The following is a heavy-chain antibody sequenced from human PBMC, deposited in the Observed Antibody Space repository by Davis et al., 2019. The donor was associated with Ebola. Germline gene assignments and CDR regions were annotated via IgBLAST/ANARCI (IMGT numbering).Heavy chain of an antibody. J-gene: IGHJ4*02. CDR3: ARAQFPTTSDH. CDR2: INPHNGNT. D-gene: IGHD1-1*01. V-gene: IGHV1-18*04. Sequence: SVKVSCKASGYTLTNYGITWVRQAPGQGLEWMGWINPHNGNTNYAQNVQGRVTMTTDTSTSTAYMEVGSLKSDDTAVYYCARAQFPTTSDHWGQGTLVTVSS. CDR1: GYTLTNYG.